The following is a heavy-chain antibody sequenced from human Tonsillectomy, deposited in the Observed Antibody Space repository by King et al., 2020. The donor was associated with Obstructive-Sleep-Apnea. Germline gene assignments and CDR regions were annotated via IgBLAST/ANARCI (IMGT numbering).Heavy chain of an antibody. D-gene: IGHD4-17*01. Sequence: VQLVESGGGLVQPGRSLRLSCAASGFTFDDYAMHWGRQAPGKGLEWVSGISWNSGSIGYADSVKGRFTISRDNAKNSLYLQMNSLRAEDTALYYCAKGDYGDSPFDYWGQGTLVTVSS. J-gene: IGHJ4*02. CDR2: ISWNSGSI. CDR1: GFTFDDYA. V-gene: IGHV3-9*01. CDR3: AKGDYGDSPFDY.